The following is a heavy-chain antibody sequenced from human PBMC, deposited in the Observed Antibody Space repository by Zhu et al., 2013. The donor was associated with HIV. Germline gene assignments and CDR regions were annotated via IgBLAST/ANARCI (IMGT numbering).Heavy chain of an antibody. D-gene: IGHD2-8*02. J-gene: IGHJ5*02. Sequence: QVQLVQSGPEVKKPGASVKVSCKASGYTFTNYGINWVRQATGHGLEWMGWVNPTTGNAGYAQKFQGRVTITRNTSTSTVYMELSSLRSDDTAVYYCARMDKGSCTATTCPDWFDPGAREPWSPSPQ. CDR1: GYTFTNYG. CDR2: VNPTTGNA. CDR3: ARMDKGSCTATTCPDWFDP. V-gene: IGHV1-8*03.